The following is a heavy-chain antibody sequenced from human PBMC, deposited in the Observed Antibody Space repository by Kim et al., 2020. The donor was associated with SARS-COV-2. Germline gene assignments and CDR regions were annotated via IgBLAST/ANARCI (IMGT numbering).Heavy chain of an antibody. Sequence: GGSLRLSCAASGFTFSTYAMSWVRQAPGKGLEWVSGFSGNGGSTYYADSVKGRFTISRDNSKNTLYLQMNSLRAEDTAVYYCAKLGTGSYLGYFEYWGQGTLVTVSS. V-gene: IGHV3-23*01. D-gene: IGHD1-26*01. CDR1: GFTFSTYA. CDR2: FSGNGGST. CDR3: AKLGTGSYLGYFEY. J-gene: IGHJ4*02.